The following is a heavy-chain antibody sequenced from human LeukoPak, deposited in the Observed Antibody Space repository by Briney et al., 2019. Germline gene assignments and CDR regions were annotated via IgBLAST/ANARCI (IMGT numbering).Heavy chain of an antibody. V-gene: IGHV3-23*01. J-gene: IGHJ4*02. Sequence: PGGSLRLSCAASRFTFSSYAMNWVRQAPGKGLEWVSAISGSGGGAYYADSVRGRFTISRDNSKSTLYLQMNSLRADDTAVYYCAKGAQVEQWRGFDYWGQGTLVTVSS. CDR1: RFTFSSYA. CDR3: AKGAQVEQWRGFDY. CDR2: ISGSGGGA. D-gene: IGHD1/OR15-1a*01.